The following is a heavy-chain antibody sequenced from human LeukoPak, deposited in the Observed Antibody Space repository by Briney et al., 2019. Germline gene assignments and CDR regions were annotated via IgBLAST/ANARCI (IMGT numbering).Heavy chain of an antibody. D-gene: IGHD3-16*01. CDR1: GFTFSSYA. V-gene: IGHV3-23*01. Sequence: GGSLRLSCAASGFTFSSYAMSWVRQARGKGREWVSTMSTNGVATYYADPVKGRFTISRDNSKKPLYLQMNSLRADDTAVYYCAKSLRGTRSYYYYYMDVWGKGTTVTVSS. CDR3: AKSLRGTRSYYYYYMDV. CDR2: MSTNGVAT. J-gene: IGHJ6*03.